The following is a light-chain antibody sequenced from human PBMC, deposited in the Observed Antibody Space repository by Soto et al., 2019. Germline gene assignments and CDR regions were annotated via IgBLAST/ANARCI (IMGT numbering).Light chain of an antibody. J-gene: IGKJ1*01. CDR1: QSISTW. CDR3: QAYNSFSGT. Sequence: DIQMTQSPSTLSASVGDRVTITCRASQSISTWLAWYQQEQGKAPKLLVYDASKLESGVPSRFSGSGSGTEFTLPTSGLHPDIFATYYCQAYNSFSGTFGQGTRVEIK. V-gene: IGKV1-5*01. CDR2: DAS.